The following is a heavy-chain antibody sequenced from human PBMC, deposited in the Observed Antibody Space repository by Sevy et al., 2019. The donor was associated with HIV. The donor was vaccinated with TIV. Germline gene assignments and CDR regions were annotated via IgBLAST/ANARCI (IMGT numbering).Heavy chain of an antibody. V-gene: IGHV3-30*02. D-gene: IGHD3-3*01. Sequence: GGSLRLSCAASGFTFSSYGMHWVRQAPGKGLEWVAFIRYDGSNKYYADSVKGRFTISRDNSKNTLYLQMNSLRAEDTAVYYCAKWDYDFWTYSYGMDVWGQGTTVTVSS. CDR1: GFTFSSYG. CDR2: IRYDGSNK. CDR3: AKWDYDFWTYSYGMDV. J-gene: IGHJ6*02.